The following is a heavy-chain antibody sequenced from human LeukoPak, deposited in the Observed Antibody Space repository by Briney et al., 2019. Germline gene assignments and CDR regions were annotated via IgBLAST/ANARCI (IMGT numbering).Heavy chain of an antibody. D-gene: IGHD5-12*01. J-gene: IGHJ4*02. CDR2: ISWNSGSI. V-gene: IGHV3-9*01. CDR3: AKGYSGYDCFDY. CDR1: GFTFDDYA. Sequence: GGSLRLSCAASGFTFDDYAMHWVRQAPGKGLEWVSGISWNSGSIGYADSVKGRFTISRDNAKNSLYLQMNSLRAEDTALYYCAKGYSGYDCFDYWGQGTLVTVSS.